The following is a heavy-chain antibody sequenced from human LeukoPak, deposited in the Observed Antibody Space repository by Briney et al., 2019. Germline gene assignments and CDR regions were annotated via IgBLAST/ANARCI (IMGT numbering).Heavy chain of an antibody. J-gene: IGHJ4*02. D-gene: IGHD4-17*01. CDR1: GYSFTSYW. V-gene: IGHV5-51*01. Sequence: GESLKISCRGSGYSFTSYWIGWVRQMPGKGLEWMGIIYPGDSDTRYSPSFQGQVTISADKSISTAYLQWSSLKASDTAMYYCARHGVSKGLTTVTTLDYWGQGTLVTVSS. CDR3: ARHGVSKGLTTVTTLDY. CDR2: IYPGDSDT.